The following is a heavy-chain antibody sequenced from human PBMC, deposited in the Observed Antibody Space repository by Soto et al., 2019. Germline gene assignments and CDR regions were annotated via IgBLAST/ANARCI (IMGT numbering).Heavy chain of an antibody. CDR1: GFTFSSYA. Sequence: GGSLRLSCAASGFTFSSYAMSWVRQAPGKGLEWVSAISGSGGSTYYADSVKGRFTISRDNSKNTVHPQMNSLRVEDTAVYYCARLYCSSSSCYSVGAFDIRGQGTVITVSS. CDR2: ISGSGGST. D-gene: IGHD2-2*01. V-gene: IGHV3-23*01. CDR3: ARLYCSSSSCYSVGAFDI. J-gene: IGHJ3*02.